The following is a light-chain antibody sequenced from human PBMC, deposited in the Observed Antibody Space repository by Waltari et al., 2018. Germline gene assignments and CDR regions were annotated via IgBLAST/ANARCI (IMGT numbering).Light chain of an antibody. Sequence: QSALTQPASVSGSPGQSITMSCTGSGSEAGSYNLVSWYQQHPGKAPKLIIYEDTKRPSGSAIRCAASKSDNTASLTISGLQAEDEAEYYCCSYAGSGSWVFGGGTKLTVL. CDR3: CSYAGSGSWV. V-gene: IGLV2-23*01. CDR1: GSEAGSYNL. J-gene: IGLJ3*02. CDR2: EDT.